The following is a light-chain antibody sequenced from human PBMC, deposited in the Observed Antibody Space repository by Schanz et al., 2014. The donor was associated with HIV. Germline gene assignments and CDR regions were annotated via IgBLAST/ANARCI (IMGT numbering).Light chain of an antibody. V-gene: IGLV1-44*01. CDR2: NDN. CDR3: QTYDTSLSLSGV. J-gene: IGLJ1*01. Sequence: QSVLIQPPSASGTPGQTVTISCSGSSSNIGSNGVNWYQHFPGTAPRLLIHNDNQRPSGVPDRFSGSKSGTSASLAITGLQADDEADYYCQTYDTSLSLSGVFGTGTKLTVL. CDR1: SSNIGSNG.